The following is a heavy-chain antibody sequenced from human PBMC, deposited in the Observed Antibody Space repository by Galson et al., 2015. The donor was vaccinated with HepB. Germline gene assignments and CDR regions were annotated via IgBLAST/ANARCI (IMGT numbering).Heavy chain of an antibody. CDR2: ISTGGVRT. D-gene: IGHD1-1*01. V-gene: IGHV3-23*01. CDR3: AKRGLEGGHFDS. J-gene: IGHJ4*02. CDR1: GFTFDTYV. Sequence: SLRLSCAPSGFTFDTYVMHWVRQAPGKGLEWVSSISTGGVRTYYADSVKGRFTISRDDSKTTLYLQMNSLRTDDTAIYYCAKRGLEGGHFDSLGQGTLVTVSS.